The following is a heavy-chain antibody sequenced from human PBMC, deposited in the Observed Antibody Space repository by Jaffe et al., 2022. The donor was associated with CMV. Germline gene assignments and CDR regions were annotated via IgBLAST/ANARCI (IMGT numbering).Heavy chain of an antibody. CDR2: IYYSGST. D-gene: IGHD4-17*01. V-gene: IGHV4-31*03. J-gene: IGHJ5*02. Sequence: QVRLLESGPGLVKPSQTLSLTCTVSGDSISGGGHYWSWIRQYPGKGLDYVGYIYYSGSTYYNPSLKRRVSMSVDTSKNQFSLKLRSVSAADTAVYYCARGGPDYDHNWFDPWGQGTLVTVSS. CDR1: GDSISGGGHY. CDR3: ARGGPDYDHNWFDP.